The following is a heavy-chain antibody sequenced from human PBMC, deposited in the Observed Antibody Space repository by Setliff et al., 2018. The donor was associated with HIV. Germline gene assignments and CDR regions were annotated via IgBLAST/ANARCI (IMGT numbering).Heavy chain of an antibody. J-gene: IGHJ4*02. CDR3: ATYHYYDSSAYYIDLYYLDY. CDR1: GFTFSSYA. D-gene: IGHD3-22*01. Sequence: PGGSLRLSCAAPGFTFSSYAMHWVRQAPGKGLEWVAVISYDGSNKYYADSVKGRFTISRDNAKYSLYLQMNTLRVEDTAVYYCATYHYYDSSAYYIDLYYLDYWGQGTLVTVSS. V-gene: IGHV3-30*07. CDR2: ISYDGSNK.